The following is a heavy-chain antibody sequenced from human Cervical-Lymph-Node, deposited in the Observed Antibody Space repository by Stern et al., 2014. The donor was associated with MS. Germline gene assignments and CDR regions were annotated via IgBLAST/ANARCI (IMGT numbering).Heavy chain of an antibody. Sequence: QVQLVQSGPGLVKPSETLSLTCTVSGGSISSSSYYWGWIRQPPGKGLEWIGSIYYSGSTYYTPSHKSRFTIPVDPSNNQFSLKRSSGTAADTAVYYCARHEKVGANSDYWGQGTLVTVSS. CDR2: IYYSGST. J-gene: IGHJ4*02. CDR1: GGSISSSSYY. D-gene: IGHD1-26*01. CDR3: ARHEKVGANSDY. V-gene: IGHV4-39*01.